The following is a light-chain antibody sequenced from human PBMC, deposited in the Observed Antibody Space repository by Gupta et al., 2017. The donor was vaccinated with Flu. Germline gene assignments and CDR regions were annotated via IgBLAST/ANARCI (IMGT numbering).Light chain of an antibody. CDR3: QSEDNSRSAYV. J-gene: IGLJ1*01. CDR2: SNS. V-gene: IGLV1-40*01. CDR1: RSNLGAGHD. Sequence: QSVLTQPPSVSGVPGQRVTISCSGSRSNLGAGHDVHWFQQLPGTAPKLLIYSNSNRASGVPDRFSGSKSGTSAAVAITGLQAEDEADYYCQSEDNSRSAYVFGTGTKVTVL.